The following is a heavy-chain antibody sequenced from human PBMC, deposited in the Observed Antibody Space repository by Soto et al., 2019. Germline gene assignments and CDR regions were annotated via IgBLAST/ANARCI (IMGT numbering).Heavy chain of an antibody. CDR2: IIPIFGTA. CDR3: ARSQGYYDSSGYYYRNWFDP. Sequence: GASVKVSCKGSGGTFSSYAISWVRQAPGQGLEWMGGIIPIFGTANYAQKFQGRVTITADESTSTAYMELSSLRSEDTAVYYCARSQGYYDSSGYYYRNWFDPWGQGTLSTVSS. J-gene: IGHJ5*02. V-gene: IGHV1-69*13. CDR1: GGTFSSYA. D-gene: IGHD3-22*01.